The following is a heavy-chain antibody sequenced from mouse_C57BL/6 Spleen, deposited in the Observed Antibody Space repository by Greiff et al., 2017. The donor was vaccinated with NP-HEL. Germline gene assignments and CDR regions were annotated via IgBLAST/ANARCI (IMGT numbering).Heavy chain of an antibody. J-gene: IGHJ3*01. CDR2: IDPSDSET. V-gene: IGHV1-52*01. Sequence: VQLQQSGAELVRPGSSVKLSCKASGYTFTSYWMHWVKQRPIQGLEWIGNIDPSDSETHYNQKFKDKATLTVDKSSSTAYMQLSSLTSEDSAVYYCARDYSNLPGAYWGQGTLVTVSA. D-gene: IGHD2-5*01. CDR1: GYTFTSYW. CDR3: ARDYSNLPGAY.